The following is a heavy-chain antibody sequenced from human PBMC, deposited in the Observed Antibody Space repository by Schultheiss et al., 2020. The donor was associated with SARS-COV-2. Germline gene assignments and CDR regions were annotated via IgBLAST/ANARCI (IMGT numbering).Heavy chain of an antibody. V-gene: IGHV4-34*09. J-gene: IGHJ6*02. CDR3: ARVSCSGGSCYHAYYYAMDV. CDR2: IYYSGST. CDR1: GGSFSGYY. Sequence: SETLSLTCAVYGGSFSGYYWSWIRQPPGKGLEWIGYIYYSGSTYYNPSLESRVTVSVDTSKNQFSLKLSSVTAADTAVYYCARVSCSGGSCYHAYYYAMDVWGQGTTVTVSS. D-gene: IGHD2-15*01.